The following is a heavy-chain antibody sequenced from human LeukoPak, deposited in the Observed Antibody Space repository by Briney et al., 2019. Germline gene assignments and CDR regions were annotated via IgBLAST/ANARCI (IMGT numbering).Heavy chain of an antibody. Sequence: NPSETLSLTCTVSGGSVSSGSYYWSWIRQPPGKGLEWIGYIYYSGSTNYNPSLKSRVTISVDTSKNQFSLKLSSVTAEDTAVYYCARVSSARQGFDYWGQGTLVTVSS. CDR3: ARVSSARQGFDY. D-gene: IGHD5/OR15-5a*01. J-gene: IGHJ4*02. V-gene: IGHV4-61*01. CDR1: GGSVSSGSYY. CDR2: IYYSGST.